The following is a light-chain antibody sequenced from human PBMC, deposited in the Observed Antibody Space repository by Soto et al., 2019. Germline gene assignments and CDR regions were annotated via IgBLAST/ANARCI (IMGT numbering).Light chain of an antibody. CDR1: QSVSTN. V-gene: IGKV3-15*01. Sequence: EIVVTQSPATLSVSPGERATLSCRASQSVSTNVAWYQQKPGQAPRLLIYGPSTRASGVPARFSGSGSGREFTLTISSLQSEDFAVYYCQQYNNWPPWTFGQGTKVEIK. J-gene: IGKJ1*01. CDR2: GPS. CDR3: QQYNNWPPWT.